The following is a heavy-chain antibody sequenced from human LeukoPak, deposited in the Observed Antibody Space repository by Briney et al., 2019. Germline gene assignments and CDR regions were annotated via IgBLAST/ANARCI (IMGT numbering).Heavy chain of an antibody. D-gene: IGHD3-16*01. CDR1: EFTFSNYA. V-gene: IGHV3-23*01. CDR3: ARGPSTFDI. CDR2: ITPGGVTT. J-gene: IGHJ3*02. Sequence: PGGSLRLSCVGSEFTFSNYAMSWVRQAPGKGLEWVSAITPGGVTTFYADSVKGRFTISRDNSRDTLYLQMNSLRVEDTALYYCARGPSTFDIWGQGTMVTLSS.